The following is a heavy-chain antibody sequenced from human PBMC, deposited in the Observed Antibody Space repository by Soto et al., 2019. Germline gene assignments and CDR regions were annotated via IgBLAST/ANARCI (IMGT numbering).Heavy chain of an antibody. CDR3: ARDRVEGDYDSSGYSL. J-gene: IGHJ4*02. D-gene: IGHD3-22*01. CDR2: ISSSSTYI. V-gene: IGHV3-21*01. CDR1: GFTFSTYT. Sequence: EVQLVESGGGLVKPGGSLRLSCAASGFTFSTYTMNWVRQAPGKGLEWVSSISSSSTYIYYADSLKGRFTISRDNAKNSRYLKMNGLRAEDTAVYYCARDRVEGDYDSSGYSLWGQGTLVTVSS.